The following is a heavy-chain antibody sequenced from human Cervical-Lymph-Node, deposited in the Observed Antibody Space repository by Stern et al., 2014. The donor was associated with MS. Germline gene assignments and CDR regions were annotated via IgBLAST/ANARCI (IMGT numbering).Heavy chain of an antibody. J-gene: IGHJ4*02. CDR3: ARNRGNENLDY. Sequence: QVQLVESGGGLVKPGGSLRLSCAASGFTFSDYYMSWIRQAPGKGLEWVSYISGGVTTIYHADSVKGRFTISRDNAKNSLYLQMNSLRAEDTAVYYWARNRGNENLDYGGQGPLVTVSS. CDR2: ISGGVTTI. D-gene: IGHD1-1*01. CDR1: GFTFSDYY. V-gene: IGHV3-11*01.